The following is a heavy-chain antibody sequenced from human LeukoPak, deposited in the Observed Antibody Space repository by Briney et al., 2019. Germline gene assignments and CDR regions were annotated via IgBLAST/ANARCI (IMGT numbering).Heavy chain of an antibody. D-gene: IGHD4-17*01. V-gene: IGHV4-39*07. J-gene: IGHJ5*02. CDR3: ASIIYGDYRGEGWFDP. CDR1: GGSISSRNYY. CDR2: IYSSGST. Sequence: PSETLSLTCTVSGGSISSRNYYWGWIRQTPGKGLEWIGSIYSSGSTYYNPSLKSPFTISVDKSKNQFSLKLSSVTAADTAVYYCASIIYGDYRGEGWFDPWGQGTLVTVSS.